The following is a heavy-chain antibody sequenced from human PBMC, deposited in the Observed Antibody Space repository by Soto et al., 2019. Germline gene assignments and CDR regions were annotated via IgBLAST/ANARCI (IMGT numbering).Heavy chain of an antibody. J-gene: IGHJ3*02. CDR2: ISSTTIYT. CDR3: ARAGAYCGGDCYFDAFDM. V-gene: IGHV3-11*06. D-gene: IGHD2-21*02. CDR1: GFIFSDYY. Sequence: QVQLVESGGGLVKAGGSLRLSCAASGFIFSDYYMTWIRQAPGKGLEWISYISSTTIYTKDADSVKARFTISRDNAKKSLYMQMNSLRAEDTAVYYWARAGAYCGGDCYFDAFDMWGQGTMVIVST.